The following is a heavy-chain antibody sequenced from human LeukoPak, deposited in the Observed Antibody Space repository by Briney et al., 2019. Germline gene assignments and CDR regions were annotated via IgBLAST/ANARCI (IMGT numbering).Heavy chain of an antibody. CDR1: GYTFTGYY. V-gene: IGHV1-2*06. D-gene: IGHD3-22*01. Sequence: GASXKVSCKASGYTFTGYYMHWVRQAPGQGLEWMGRINPNSGGTNYAQKFQGRGTMTRDTSISTAYMELSRLRSDDTAVYYCARPRYYDSSGSTFDYWGQGTLVTVSS. CDR3: ARPRYYDSSGSTFDY. J-gene: IGHJ4*02. CDR2: INPNSGGT.